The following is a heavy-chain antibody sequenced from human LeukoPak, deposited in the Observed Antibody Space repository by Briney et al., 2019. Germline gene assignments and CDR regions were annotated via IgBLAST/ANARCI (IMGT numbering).Heavy chain of an antibody. D-gene: IGHD1-26*01. J-gene: IGHJ4*02. CDR2: ISAGNGKT. Sequence: ASVNVSCKASGYTFTRYGISWVRQAPGQGLEWMGWISAGNGKTNYAPSLQGRVSMTTDTSTSTAYMEMRSVRSDDTALYYCARDLLSAGSWGIYEYWGQGTLVTVSS. CDR3: ARDLLSAGSWGIYEY. V-gene: IGHV1-18*01. CDR1: GYTFTRYG.